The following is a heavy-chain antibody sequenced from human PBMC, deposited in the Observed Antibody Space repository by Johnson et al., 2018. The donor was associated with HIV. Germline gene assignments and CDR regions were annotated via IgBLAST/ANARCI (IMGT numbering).Heavy chain of an antibody. J-gene: IGHJ3*02. Sequence: QVQLVESGGGVVPPGGSLRISCAASGFTLRRYGLHWVRQAPGQGLEWVALLLYDGRKQYYEASVKGRFPISIDNSKNTLYLQMNSLRAEDTAVYYCASPLRYFDWLLDRSAFDIWGQGTMVTVSS. CDR1: GFTLRRYG. CDR3: ASPLRYFDWLLDRSAFDI. CDR2: LLYDGRKQ. D-gene: IGHD3-9*01. V-gene: IGHV3-30*02.